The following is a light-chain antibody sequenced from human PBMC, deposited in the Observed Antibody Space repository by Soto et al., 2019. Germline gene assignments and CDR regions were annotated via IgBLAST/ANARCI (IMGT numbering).Light chain of an antibody. CDR1: QAVSSY. J-gene: IGKJ4*01. V-gene: IGKV3-11*01. Sequence: EIVLTQSPGTLSLSPGDGATLSCRAGQAVSSYLAWYQQKAGQAPRPLIYDASNRAPGIPARFSGSGSGTDFTLTISSLEPEDFAVYYCQQRSSWPLTFGGGTKVDIK. CDR3: QQRSSWPLT. CDR2: DAS.